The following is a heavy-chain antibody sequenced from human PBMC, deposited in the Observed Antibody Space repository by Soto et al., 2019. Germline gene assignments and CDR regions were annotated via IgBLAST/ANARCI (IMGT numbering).Heavy chain of an antibody. Sequence: LSLTCTVSGGSISSSSYYWGWIRQPPGKGLEWIGSIYYSGSTYYNPSLKSRVTISVDTSKNQFSLKLSSVTAADTAVYYCARQNARDFDWLLPSFSYWGQGTLVTVSS. CDR1: GGSISSSSYY. V-gene: IGHV4-39*01. CDR2: IYYSGST. CDR3: ARQNARDFDWLLPSFSY. D-gene: IGHD3-9*01. J-gene: IGHJ4*02.